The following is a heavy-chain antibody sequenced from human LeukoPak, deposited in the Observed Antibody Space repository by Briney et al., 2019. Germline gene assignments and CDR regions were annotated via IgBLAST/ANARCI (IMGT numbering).Heavy chain of an antibody. V-gene: IGHV3-21*01. CDR2: ISDRGDYI. CDR3: VRDKGMVTAMGYSYYYAMDV. J-gene: IGHJ6*02. Sequence: GGSLRLSCDPSGFTFSTYSMNWDRQAPGKGPEWVSSISDRGDYIHYADSVKGRFTISRDNAKNSLSLQMNSLRAEDTAVYYCVRDKGMVTAMGYSYYYAMDVWGQGTTVTVSS. D-gene: IGHD2-21*02. CDR1: GFTFSTYS.